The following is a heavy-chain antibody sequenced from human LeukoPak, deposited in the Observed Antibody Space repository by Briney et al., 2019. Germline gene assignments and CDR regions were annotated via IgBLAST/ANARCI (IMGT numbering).Heavy chain of an antibody. D-gene: IGHD3-22*01. J-gene: IGHJ6*02. V-gene: IGHV4-4*02. CDR3: ATTDGYYYDSSGYYGEYGMDV. CDR1: GGSVSINNW. Sequence: SETLSLTCAVPGGSVSINNWWSWVRQPPGKGLEWIGEIYRDGTTNYNPSLRSRVTILVDKSRNQFSLKLNSVTAADTAVYYCATTDGYYYDSSGYYGEYGMDVWGQGTTVTVSS. CDR2: IYRDGTT.